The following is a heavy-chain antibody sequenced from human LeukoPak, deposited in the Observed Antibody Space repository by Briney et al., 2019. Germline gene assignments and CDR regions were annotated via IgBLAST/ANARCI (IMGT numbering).Heavy chain of an antibody. CDR3: ARVWLPSYYDSSGYWEYFQH. Sequence: ASVKVSRKASGYTFTGYYMHWVRQAPGQGLEWMGRINPNSGGTNYAQKFQGRVTMTRDTSISTAYMELSRLRSDDTAVYYCARVWLPSYYDSSGYWEYFQHWGQGTLVTVSS. V-gene: IGHV1-2*06. CDR1: GYTFTGYY. J-gene: IGHJ1*01. CDR2: INPNSGGT. D-gene: IGHD3-22*01.